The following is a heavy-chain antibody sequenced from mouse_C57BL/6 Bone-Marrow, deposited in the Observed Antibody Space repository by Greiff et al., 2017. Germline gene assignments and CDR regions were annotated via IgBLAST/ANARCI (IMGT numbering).Heavy chain of an antibody. CDR2: INPSSGYT. J-gene: IGHJ2*01. V-gene: IGHV1-4*01. Sequence: VQLQQSGAELARPGASVKMSCKASGYTFTSYTMHWVKQRPGQGLEWIGYINPSSGYTKYNQKFKDKATVPADQSSSTAYMQLSSLTSEDSAVYYCAKGYYFDYWGQGTTLTVSS. CDR3: AKGYYFDY. CDR1: GYTFTSYT.